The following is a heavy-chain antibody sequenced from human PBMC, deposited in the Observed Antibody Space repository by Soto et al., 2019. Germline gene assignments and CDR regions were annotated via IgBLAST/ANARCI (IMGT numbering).Heavy chain of an antibody. Sequence: QVQLVESGGGVVQPGRSLRLSCAASGFTFSNYGMHWVRQAPGKGLGWVAVISYDGSNKYYEDSVKGRFTISRDNSKNTLSVQMNSLRAEDTAVYYCVSSYGSIHFDYWGQGTLVTVSS. CDR1: GFTFSNYG. D-gene: IGHD5-18*01. J-gene: IGHJ4*02. CDR2: ISYDGSNK. V-gene: IGHV3-30*03. CDR3: VSSYGSIHFDY.